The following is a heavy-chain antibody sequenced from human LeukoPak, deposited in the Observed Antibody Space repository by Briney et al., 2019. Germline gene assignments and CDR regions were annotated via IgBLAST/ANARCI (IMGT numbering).Heavy chain of an antibody. V-gene: IGHV1-2*02. Sequence: ASVKVSCKASGYTFTGYYMHWVRQAPGQGLEWMGWINPNSGGTNYAQKFQGRVTMTRDTSISTAYMELSSLRSEDTAVYYCARLRGYSYGTSQNIWGQGTMVTVSS. D-gene: IGHD5-18*01. J-gene: IGHJ3*02. CDR3: ARLRGYSYGTSQNI. CDR2: INPNSGGT. CDR1: GYTFTGYY.